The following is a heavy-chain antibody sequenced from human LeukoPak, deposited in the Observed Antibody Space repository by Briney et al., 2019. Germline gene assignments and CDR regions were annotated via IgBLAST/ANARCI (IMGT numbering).Heavy chain of an antibody. J-gene: IGHJ4*02. CDR2: IYYSGST. Sequence: SETLSLTCAVYGGSFSGYYWSWIRQPPGQGLEWIGYIYYSGSTNYNPSLKSRVTISVDTSKNQFSLKLSSVTAADTAVYYCARHKLGLRYFDWSLYWGQGTLVTVSS. V-gene: IGHV4-59*08. CDR1: GGSFSGYY. CDR3: ARHKLGLRYFDWSLY. D-gene: IGHD3-9*01.